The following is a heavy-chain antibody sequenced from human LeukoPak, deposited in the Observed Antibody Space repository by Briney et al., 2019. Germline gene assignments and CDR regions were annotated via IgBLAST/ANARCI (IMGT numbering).Heavy chain of an antibody. CDR2: ISASGGST. V-gene: IGHV3-23*01. Sequence: GGSLRLSCAASGLRFSDYAMSRVRQAPGKGLEWVSGISASGGSTFYADSVQGRFTISRDNSKNLVFLQMSSLRAEDTAVYYCAKVKWDLLPFDYWGQGTLVTVSS. J-gene: IGHJ4*02. CDR1: GLRFSDYA. D-gene: IGHD1-26*01. CDR3: AKVKWDLLPFDY.